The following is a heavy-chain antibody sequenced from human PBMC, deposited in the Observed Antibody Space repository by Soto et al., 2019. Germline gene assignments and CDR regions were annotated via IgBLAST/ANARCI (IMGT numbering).Heavy chain of an antibody. J-gene: IGHJ4*02. V-gene: IGHV3-30*18. CDR1: GFTFSSYG. D-gene: IGHD3-3*01. CDR3: AKDRITIFGVVTAPEYYFDS. CDR2: ISYDGSNK. Sequence: GGSLRLSCAASGFTFSSYGMHWVRQAPGKGLEWVAGISYDGSNKYYADSVKGRFTISRDSSKNTLYLQMKSLRAEDTAVYYCAKDRITIFGVVTAPEYYFDSWGQGPLVTAPQ.